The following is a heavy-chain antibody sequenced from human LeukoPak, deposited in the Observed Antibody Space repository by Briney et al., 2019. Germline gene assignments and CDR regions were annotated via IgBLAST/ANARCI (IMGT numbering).Heavy chain of an antibody. Sequence: PSETLSLTCTVSGGSISSYYWSWIRQPAGKGLEWIGRIYTSGSTNYNPSLKSRVTMSVDTSKNQFSLKLSSVTAADTAVYYCARDRYYYDSSGYSGYFQHWGQGTLVTVSS. CDR2: IYTSGST. J-gene: IGHJ1*01. D-gene: IGHD3-22*01. CDR1: GGSISSYY. V-gene: IGHV4-4*07. CDR3: ARDRYYYDSSGYSGYFQH.